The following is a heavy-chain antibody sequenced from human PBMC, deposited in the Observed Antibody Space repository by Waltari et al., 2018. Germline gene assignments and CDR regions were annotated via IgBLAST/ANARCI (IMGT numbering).Heavy chain of an antibody. CDR3: AKDRRYSSSWYSIDAFDI. Sequence: QVQLVQSGAEVKKPGSSVKVSCKASGGTFSSYAISWVRQAPGQGLEWMGGIIPIFGTANYAQKFQGRVTITADESTSTAYMELSSLRSEDTALYYCAKDRRYSSSWYSIDAFDIWGQGTMVTVSS. CDR2: IIPIFGTA. D-gene: IGHD6-13*01. J-gene: IGHJ3*02. CDR1: GGTFSSYA. V-gene: IGHV1-69*13.